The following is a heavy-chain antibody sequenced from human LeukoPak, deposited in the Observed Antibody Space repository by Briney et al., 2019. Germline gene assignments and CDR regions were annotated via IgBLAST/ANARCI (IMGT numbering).Heavy chain of an antibody. CDR2: IYDSGST. V-gene: IGHV4-59*01. J-gene: IGHJ4*02. CDR3: ARQSISGSSLSYFDY. Sequence: SETLSLTCTVSGGSISSYYWSWIRQPSGKGLEWIGNIYDSGSTNYNPSLKSRVTISVDTSKNQCSLKLSSVTAADTAVYYCARQSISGSSLSYFDYWGQGTLVNVSS. CDR1: GGSISSYY. D-gene: IGHD3-22*01.